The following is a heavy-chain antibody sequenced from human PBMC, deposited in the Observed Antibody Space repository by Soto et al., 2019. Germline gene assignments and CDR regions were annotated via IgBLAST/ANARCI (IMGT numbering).Heavy chain of an antibody. V-gene: IGHV3-33*01. CDR1: GINFRSYG. CDR3: ARGVRPLGY. D-gene: IGHD1-1*01. CDR2: IWYDGSNK. Sequence: WGALRISFAGSGINFRSYGKHRVRQAPGKGLEWVAVIWYDGSNKYYADSVKGRFTISRDNSKNTLYLQMNSLRAEDTAVYYCARGVRPLGYWGQGPLVTVSS. J-gene: IGHJ4*02.